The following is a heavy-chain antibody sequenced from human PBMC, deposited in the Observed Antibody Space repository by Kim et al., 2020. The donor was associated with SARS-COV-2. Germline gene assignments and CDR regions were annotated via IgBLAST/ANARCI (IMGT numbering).Heavy chain of an antibody. D-gene: IGHD3-10*01. CDR2: ISSSSSYI. CDR1: GFPFSSYS. Sequence: GGSLRLSCAASGFPFSSYSMNWVRQAPGKGLEWVSSISSSSSYIYYADSVKGRFTISRDNAKNSLYLQMNSLRAEDTAVYYCARDQGQVLLWFGELNYYYYYGMDVWGQGTTVTVSS. J-gene: IGHJ6*02. CDR3: ARDQGQVLLWFGELNYYYYYGMDV. V-gene: IGHV3-21*01.